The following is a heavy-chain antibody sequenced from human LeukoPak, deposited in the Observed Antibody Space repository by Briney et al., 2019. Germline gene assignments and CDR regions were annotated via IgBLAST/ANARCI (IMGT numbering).Heavy chain of an antibody. V-gene: IGHV4-39*01. D-gene: IGHD2-2*01. Sequence: SETLSLTCIVSGGSISTNTYYWGWIRLPPGKGLEWIGEIHHRGTTYYNPSLRSRVTISVDTSKNQFSLNLSSVTAADTAVYYCARGWVECSSTSCNTIYYYYGMDVWGQGTTVTVSS. CDR2: IHHRGTT. J-gene: IGHJ6*02. CDR3: ARGWVECSSTSCNTIYYYYGMDV. CDR1: GGSISTNTYY.